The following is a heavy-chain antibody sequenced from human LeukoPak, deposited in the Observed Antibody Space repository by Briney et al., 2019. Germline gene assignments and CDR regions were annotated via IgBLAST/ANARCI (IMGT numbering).Heavy chain of an antibody. CDR2: IIPIFGTA. J-gene: IGHJ4*02. V-gene: IGHV1-69*05. Sequence: SVKVSCKASGATFTSYAICWVRQAPGQGLEWRGGIIPIFGTANNAQKFQGRVTITTDESTSTAYMELSSLRSEDTAVYYCAREAGFDSSSWYDYWGQGTLVTVSS. D-gene: IGHD6-13*01. CDR1: GATFTSYA. CDR3: AREAGFDSSSWYDY.